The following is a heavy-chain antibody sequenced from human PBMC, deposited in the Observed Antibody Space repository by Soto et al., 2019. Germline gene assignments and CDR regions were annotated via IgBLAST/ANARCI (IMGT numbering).Heavy chain of an antibody. Sequence: ASVKVSCKASGYTFNTYAMHWVRQAPGQRLEWMAWINPGNGNIKFSQKFQGRVTITGDTSASTAYMELSSLRSEDTAVYYCAREITDHLSYFDSWGQGTLVTSPQ. CDR1: GYTFNTYA. J-gene: IGHJ4*02. CDR2: INPGNGNI. V-gene: IGHV1-3*01. CDR3: AREITDHLSYFDS.